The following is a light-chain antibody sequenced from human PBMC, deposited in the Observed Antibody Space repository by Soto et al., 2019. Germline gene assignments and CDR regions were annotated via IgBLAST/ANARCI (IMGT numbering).Light chain of an antibody. Sequence: EIVMTQSPATLSVSPGERATLSCRASQSINSNLAWYQQKPGQAPGLLIYGASTRATGIPARFSGSGSGTEFTLTISSLQSEYFAIYSCQQYNNWPLTFGGGTKVDI. CDR1: QSINSN. V-gene: IGKV3D-15*01. J-gene: IGKJ4*01. CDR3: QQYNNWPLT. CDR2: GAS.